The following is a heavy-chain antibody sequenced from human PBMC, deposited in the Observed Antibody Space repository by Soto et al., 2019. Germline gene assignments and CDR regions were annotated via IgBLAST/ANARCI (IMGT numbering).Heavy chain of an antibody. CDR3: AKSKGGWTLDF. Sequence: ASVKVSCKDTGYTFTSVDISWGRQAPGQRLEWMGWINVGNDKTEYSWRLQGRVTITKDTSASTADMELSGLTSEDTAVYYCAKSKGGWTLDFWGPGTLVTVSS. J-gene: IGHJ4*02. CDR1: GYTFTSVD. CDR2: INVGNDKT. D-gene: IGHD6-19*01. V-gene: IGHV1-3*01.